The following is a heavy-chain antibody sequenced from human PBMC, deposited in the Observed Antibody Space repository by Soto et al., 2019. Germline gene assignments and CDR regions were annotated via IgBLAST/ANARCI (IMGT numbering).Heavy chain of an antibody. D-gene: IGHD6-19*01. CDR2: ITWNGATT. CDR3: ARDGGVVVAVDAFDV. Sequence: EVQLEESGGGVVRPGGSLRLSCAASGFTFDDHGMTWVRQAPGKGLEWVSGITWNGATTGYADSVKGRFTISRDNAKNSLYLQMNSLRVEDTASYYCARDGGVVVAVDAFDVWGQGTMVTVSS. CDR1: GFTFDDHG. V-gene: IGHV3-20*04. J-gene: IGHJ3*01.